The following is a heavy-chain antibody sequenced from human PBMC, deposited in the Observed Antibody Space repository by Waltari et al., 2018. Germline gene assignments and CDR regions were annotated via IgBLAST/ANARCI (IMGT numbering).Heavy chain of an antibody. D-gene: IGHD1-26*01. CDR1: GFNFSSYW. V-gene: IGHV3-74*01. J-gene: IGHJ4*02. CDR3: ARGRTGLTQIVED. CDR2: INSDGIST. Sequence: EVQLVESGGGLVQPGGSLRLSCAASGFNFSSYWMHWVRQPPGKGLLWVSRINSDGISTNYADSVKGRFTVSRDNAKNTLYLQMNSLRAEDTAVYYCARGRTGLTQIVEDWGQGTLVTVSS.